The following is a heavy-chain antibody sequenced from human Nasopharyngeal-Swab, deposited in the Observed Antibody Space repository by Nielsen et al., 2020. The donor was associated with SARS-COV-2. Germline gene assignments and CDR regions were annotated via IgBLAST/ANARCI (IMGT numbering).Heavy chain of an antibody. CDR3: ARDKGLRDYAWGSYRSSYYYYHGMDV. Sequence: GESLKISCAASGFTFSSYGMHWVRQAPGKGLEWVANMNQDGSEKYYVDSVKGRFTISRDNAKNSLYLQMNSLRAEDTAVYFCARDKGLRDYAWGSYRSSYYYYHGMDVWGQGTTVTVSS. J-gene: IGHJ6*02. CDR2: MNQDGSEK. D-gene: IGHD3-16*02. CDR1: GFTFSSYG. V-gene: IGHV3-7*01.